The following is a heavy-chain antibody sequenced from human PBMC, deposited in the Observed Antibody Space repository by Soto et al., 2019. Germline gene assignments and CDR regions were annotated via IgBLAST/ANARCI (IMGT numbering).Heavy chain of an antibody. V-gene: IGHV1-69*04. Sequence: SVKVSCKASGGTFSSYTISWVRQAPGQGLEWMGRIIPILGIANYAQKFQGRVTITADKSTSTAYMELSSLRSEDTAVYYCAREAARQVPTTHNWFDPWGQGTLVTVSS. D-gene: IGHD6-6*01. J-gene: IGHJ5*02. CDR2: IIPILGIA. CDR3: AREAARQVPTTHNWFDP. CDR1: GGTFSSYT.